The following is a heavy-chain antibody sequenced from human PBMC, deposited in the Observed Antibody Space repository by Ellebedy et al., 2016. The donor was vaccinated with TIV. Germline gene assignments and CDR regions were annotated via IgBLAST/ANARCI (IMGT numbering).Heavy chain of an antibody. CDR2: ISSDGSET. J-gene: IGHJ4*02. CDR1: GFTFSSYG. V-gene: IGHV3-33*05. D-gene: IGHD2-2*01. CDR3: ARVFISYFFDH. Sequence: GESLKISCAASGFTFSSYGFHWVRQAPGKGLEWVAFISSDGSETYYGDSVKGRFTISRDSSRNTVYLKMNNLRADDTAVYYCARVFISYFFDHWGQGTLVTVSS.